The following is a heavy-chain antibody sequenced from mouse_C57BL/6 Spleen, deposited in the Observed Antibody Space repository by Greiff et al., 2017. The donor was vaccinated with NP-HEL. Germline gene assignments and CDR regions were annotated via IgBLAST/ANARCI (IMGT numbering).Heavy chain of an antibody. D-gene: IGHD1-1*02. CDR2: IYPRSGNT. V-gene: IGHV1-81*01. CDR1: GYTFTSYG. J-gene: IGHJ4*01. Sequence: VKLQQSGAELARPGASVKLSCKASGYTFTSYGISWVKQRTGQGLEWIGEIYPRSGNTYYNEKFKGKATLTADKSSSTAYMELRSLTSEDSAVYFCARGGDPRGNAMDYWGQGTSVTVSS. CDR3: ARGGDPRGNAMDY.